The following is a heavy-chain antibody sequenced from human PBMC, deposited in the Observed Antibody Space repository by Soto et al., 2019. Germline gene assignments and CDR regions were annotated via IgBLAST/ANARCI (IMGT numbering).Heavy chain of an antibody. CDR1: GVSFNEYA. CDR2: IIPIIGST. J-gene: IGHJ4*02. V-gene: IGHV1-69*13. Sequence: GASVKVSCKATGVSFNEYAITWVRQAPGQGLEWLGGIIPIIGSTNYAQKFQGRVTVTADESLNTAYMELNTLRADDTAIYYCARDLGYSFGRGLDSWGQGTPFTVSS. CDR3: ARDLGYSFGRGLDS. D-gene: IGHD5-18*01.